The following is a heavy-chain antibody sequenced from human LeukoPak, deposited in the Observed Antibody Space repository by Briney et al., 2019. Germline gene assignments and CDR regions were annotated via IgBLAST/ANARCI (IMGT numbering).Heavy chain of an antibody. CDR2: INPNSGGT. J-gene: IGHJ6*02. CDR3: RLAREYGMDV. V-gene: IGHV1-2*02. Sequence: ASVKVSCKASGYTFTGYYMHWVRQAPGQGLEWMGWINPNSGGTNYAQKFQGRVTMTRDTSISTAHMELSRLRSDDTAVYYCRLAREYGMDVWGQGTTVTVSS. CDR1: GYTFTGYY. D-gene: IGHD3-10*01.